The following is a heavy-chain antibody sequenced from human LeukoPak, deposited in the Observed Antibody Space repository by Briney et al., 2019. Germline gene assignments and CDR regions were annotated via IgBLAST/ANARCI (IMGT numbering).Heavy chain of an antibody. CDR1: GFTFSSYA. D-gene: IGHD2-21*01. V-gene: IGHV3-23*01. Sequence: GGSLRLSCAASGFTFSSYAMTWVRQAPGKGLEWVSGISGSGGGGSTYHAVCVEGRFNISRDNSKTTLYLHIQRLRAEDRAVYFCVKDLFGSFDYWGQATLV. CDR3: VKDLFGSFDY. J-gene: IGHJ4*02. CDR2: ISGSGGGGST.